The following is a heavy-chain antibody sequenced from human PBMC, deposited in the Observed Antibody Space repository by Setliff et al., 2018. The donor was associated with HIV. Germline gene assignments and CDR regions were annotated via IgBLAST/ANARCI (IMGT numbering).Heavy chain of an antibody. V-gene: IGHV1-69*10. CDR1: GGTFSSYA. D-gene: IGHD3-22*01. CDR3: ASPYYYDSSGYYGYYFDY. Sequence: SVKVSCKASGGTFSSYAISWVRQAPGQGLEWMGGIIPILGIANYAQKFQGRVTITADKSASTAYMELSSLRSEDTAVYYCASPYYYDSSGYYGYYFDYWGQGTLVTVSS. J-gene: IGHJ4*02. CDR2: IIPILGIA.